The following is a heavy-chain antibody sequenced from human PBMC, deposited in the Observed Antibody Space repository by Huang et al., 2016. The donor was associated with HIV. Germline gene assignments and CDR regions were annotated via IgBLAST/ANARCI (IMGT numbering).Heavy chain of an antibody. CDR3: ARHDGARPGWVDN. D-gene: IGHD4-17*01. CDR1: GYMFTKYW. Sequence: EVQLVQSGAEVKKPGESLKISCKGSGYMFTKYWIGWVRQRPGKGLEWMGSSILVTLTPDTADKSITTAYLQWSSLKASDTAIYYCARHDGARPGWVDNWGQGTLVTVSS. J-gene: IGHJ5*02. V-gene: IGHV5-51*01. CDR2: SILVTLTP.